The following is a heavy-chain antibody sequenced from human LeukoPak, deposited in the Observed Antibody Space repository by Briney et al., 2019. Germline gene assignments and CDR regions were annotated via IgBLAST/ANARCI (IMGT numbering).Heavy chain of an antibody. V-gene: IGHV7-4-1*02. J-gene: IGHJ6*03. CDR2: INTNTGNP. D-gene: IGHD6-13*01. CDR3: ARSQYSSSWYYYYYYYMDV. CDR1: GYTFTGYY. Sequence: ASVKVSCKASGYTFTGYYMHWVRQAPGQGLEWMGWINTNTGNPTYAQGFTGRFVFSLDTSVSTAYLQISSLKAEDTAVYYCARSQYSSSWYYYYYYYMDVWGKGTTVTVSS.